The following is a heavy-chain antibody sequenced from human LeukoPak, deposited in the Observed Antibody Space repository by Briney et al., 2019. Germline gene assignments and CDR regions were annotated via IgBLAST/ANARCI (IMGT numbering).Heavy chain of an antibody. CDR3: ARDLGYCSGDVCYPAWFDP. CDR2: ISISGSTI. D-gene: IGHD2-15*01. Sequence: GGSLRLACAASGFIFSSYEMNWARQAPGKGLEWVSYISISGSTINYADSVKGGFPISRDNAKNSLYLQMNNLRAEDTAVYYCARDLGYCSGDVCYPAWFDPWGQGTLVTVSS. V-gene: IGHV3-48*03. J-gene: IGHJ5*02. CDR1: GFIFSSYE.